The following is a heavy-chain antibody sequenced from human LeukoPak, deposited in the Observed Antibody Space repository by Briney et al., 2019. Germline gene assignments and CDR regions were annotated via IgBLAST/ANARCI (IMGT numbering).Heavy chain of an antibody. CDR2: VHYTGST. J-gene: IGHJ4*02. V-gene: IGHV4-59*01. D-gene: IGHD6-6*01. Sequence: SETLPLTCTVSGGSFSPYYWNWIRQPPGKGLEWIGYVHYTGSTNYNPSLRSRIAISVATSKNQFSLRLNSVTAADTAVYYCARGGSRQSSSSDLDYWGQGTLVTVSS. CDR3: ARGGSRQSSSSDLDY. CDR1: GGSFSPYY.